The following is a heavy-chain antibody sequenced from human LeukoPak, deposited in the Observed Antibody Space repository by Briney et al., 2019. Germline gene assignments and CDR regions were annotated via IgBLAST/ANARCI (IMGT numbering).Heavy chain of an antibody. CDR2: INHSGST. J-gene: IGHJ4*02. CDR3: ARGVILTGYDNPYYFDY. CDR1: GGSFSGYY. Sequence: SETLSLTCAVYGGSFSGYYWSWIRQPPGKGLEWIGEINHSGSTNYNPSLKSRVTISVDTSKNQFSLKLSSVTAADTAVYYCARGVILTGYDNPYYFDYWGQGTLVTVSS. D-gene: IGHD3-9*01. V-gene: IGHV4-34*01.